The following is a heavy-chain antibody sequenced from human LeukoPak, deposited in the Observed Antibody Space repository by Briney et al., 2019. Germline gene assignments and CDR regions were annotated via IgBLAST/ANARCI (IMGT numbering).Heavy chain of an antibody. CDR3: STTPAYYFDY. Sequence: GGSLRLSCAASGFTFSSYSMNWVRQAPGKGLEWVSSISSSSYIYYADSVKGRFTISRDNSKNTLYLQMNSLRAEDTAVYYCSTTPAYYFDYWGQGTLVTVSS. D-gene: IGHD1-26*01. CDR2: ISSSSYI. V-gene: IGHV3-21*04. J-gene: IGHJ4*02. CDR1: GFTFSSYS.